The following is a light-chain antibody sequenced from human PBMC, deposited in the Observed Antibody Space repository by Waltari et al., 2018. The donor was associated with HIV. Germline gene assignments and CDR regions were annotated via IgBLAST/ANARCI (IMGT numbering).Light chain of an antibody. Sequence: EIVLTQSPATLSLSPGESATLSCRASQSVGNSLVWYQHKPGQSPRLLIFDAYKRATDIPARFSGSGSGTDFTLTISSLESEDFAVYYCQQRSNWPLLTFGGGTKVEIK. CDR1: QSVGNS. V-gene: IGKV3-11*01. CDR3: QQRSNWPLLT. CDR2: DAY. J-gene: IGKJ4*01.